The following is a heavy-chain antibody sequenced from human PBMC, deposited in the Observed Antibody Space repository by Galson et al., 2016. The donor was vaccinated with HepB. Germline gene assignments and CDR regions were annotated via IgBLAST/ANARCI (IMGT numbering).Heavy chain of an antibody. CDR2: ITSSSSVT. Sequence: SLRLSCADSGFTFSIYSMNWVRQAPGKGLEWISHITSSSSVTYYADSVKGRFTISRDNAKKSLYLQMNSLRDEDTAVYYCANYWYGYMAYWGQGTLVTVSS. CDR3: ANYWYGYMAY. CDR1: GFTFSIYS. V-gene: IGHV3-48*02. D-gene: IGHD2-8*02. J-gene: IGHJ4*02.